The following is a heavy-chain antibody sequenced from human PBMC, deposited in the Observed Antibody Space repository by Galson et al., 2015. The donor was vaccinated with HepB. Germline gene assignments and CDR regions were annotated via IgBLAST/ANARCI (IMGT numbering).Heavy chain of an antibody. CDR1: GFTFSSYA. V-gene: IGHV3-23*01. J-gene: IGHJ6*02. Sequence: SLRLSCAASGFTFSSYAMSWVRQAPGKGLEWVSGISGSGVSTYYADSVKGRFTMSRDNSKNRMYLHMNSLRAEDTAVYYCAKSITVAANYSMDFWGQGTTVTVS. CDR2: ISGSGVST. D-gene: IGHD6-19*01. CDR3: AKSITVAANYSMDF.